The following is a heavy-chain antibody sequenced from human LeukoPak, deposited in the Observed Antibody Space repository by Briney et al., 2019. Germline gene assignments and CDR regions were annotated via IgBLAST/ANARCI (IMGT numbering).Heavy chain of an antibody. V-gene: IGHV4-34*01. D-gene: IGHD6-13*01. CDR2: INHSGST. J-gene: IGHJ4*02. CDR3: VGQQLY. Sequence: SETLSLTCAVYGGSFSGYYWSWIRQPPGKGLEWIGEINHSGSTNYNPSLKSRVTISVDTSKNQFSLKLSSVTAADTAVYYCVGQQLYWGQGTLATVSS. CDR1: GGSFSGYY.